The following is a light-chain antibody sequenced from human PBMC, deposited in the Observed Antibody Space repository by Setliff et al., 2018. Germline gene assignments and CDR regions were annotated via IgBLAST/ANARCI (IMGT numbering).Light chain of an antibody. V-gene: IGLV1-47*01. Sequence: QSVLTQPPSASGTPGQRVAISCFGSKSNIGSNYVSWYQQLPGTAPKLLIYEKNQRPSGVPDRFSGSKSGTSASLAISGLRSEDEADYYCAAWDDSLSGRYVVFGGGTQLTVL. CDR1: KSNIGSNY. J-gene: IGLJ2*01. CDR3: AAWDDSLSGRYVV. CDR2: EKN.